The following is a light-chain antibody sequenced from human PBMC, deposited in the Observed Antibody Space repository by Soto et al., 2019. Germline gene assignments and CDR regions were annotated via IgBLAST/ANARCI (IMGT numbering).Light chain of an antibody. CDR1: QSVSSSY. V-gene: IGKV3-20*01. Sequence: DIVLTQSPGTLSLSPGERATLSCRASQSVSSSYLAWYQQKPGQAPRLLIYGACSRATGIPDRFSASGSGTDFTLTISRLEPEDFAVYYCQQYGSSPPMYTFGQGTKLEIK. CDR2: GAC. CDR3: QQYGSSPPMYT. J-gene: IGKJ2*01.